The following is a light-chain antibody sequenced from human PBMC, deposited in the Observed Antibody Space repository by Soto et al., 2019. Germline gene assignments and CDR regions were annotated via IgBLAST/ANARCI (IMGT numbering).Light chain of an antibody. CDR2: DAS. V-gene: IGKV3-11*01. CDR1: QSVGTY. CDR3: QQRSNWPST. Sequence: EIVLTQSPATLSLSPGERATLSCRASQSVGTYFAWYQQKPGQAPRLLIYDASNRATGIPGRFSGSGSGTDFTLTISSLEPEYFAVYYCQQRSNWPSTFGGGTKVEIK. J-gene: IGKJ4*01.